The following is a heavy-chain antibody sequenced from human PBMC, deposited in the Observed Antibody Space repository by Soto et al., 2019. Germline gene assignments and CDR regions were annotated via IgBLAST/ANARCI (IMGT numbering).Heavy chain of an antibody. D-gene: IGHD6-13*01. CDR3: ARTLAAAAYYYYYGMDV. Sequence: GGSLSLSCAASGFTFSSYTMNWVRQAPGKGLEWVSYITSSSSTIYYADSVKGRFTISRDNAKNSLYLQMNSLRDEDTSVYYCARTLAAAAYYYYYGMDVWGQGTTVTVSS. CDR2: ITSSSSTI. V-gene: IGHV3-48*02. CDR1: GFTFSSYT. J-gene: IGHJ6*02.